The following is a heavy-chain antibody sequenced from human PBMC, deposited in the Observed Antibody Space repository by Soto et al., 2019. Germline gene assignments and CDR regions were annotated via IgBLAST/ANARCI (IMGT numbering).Heavy chain of an antibody. J-gene: IGHJ4*02. CDR1: GYSFSSYG. CDR3: ARGPKGSLSFFDF. Sequence: ASVKVSCKASGYSFSSYGISWVRQAPGQGLEWMAWISAYNGNTNYAQKLQDRVTLTTDTSTSTAYMELTSLRSDDTAVYYCARGPKGSLSFFDFWGREPWSPSPQ. V-gene: IGHV1-18*01. CDR2: ISAYNGNT.